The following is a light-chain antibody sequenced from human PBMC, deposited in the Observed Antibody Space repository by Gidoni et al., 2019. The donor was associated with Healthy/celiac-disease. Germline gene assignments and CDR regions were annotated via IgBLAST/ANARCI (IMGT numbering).Light chain of an antibody. Sequence: DIQMSQSPSSLSASVGDRVTITCRASQSISSYLNWYQQRPGKAPKLLIDAASSLQSGVPSRFSGSGSGTDCTLTISSLQPEDFATYYCQQSYSTPCTFGGGTKVEIK. J-gene: IGKJ4*01. V-gene: IGKV1-39*01. CDR2: AAS. CDR3: QQSYSTPCT. CDR1: QSISSY.